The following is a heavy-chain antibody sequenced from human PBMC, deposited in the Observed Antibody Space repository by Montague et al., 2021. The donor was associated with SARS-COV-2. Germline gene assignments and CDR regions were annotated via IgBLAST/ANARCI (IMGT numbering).Heavy chain of an antibody. CDR1: GGSVSGYY. Sequence: SETLSLTCAVYGGSVSGYYWGWIRQPPGKGLEWIGEINHSGSTNYNPSLKSRVTTSVDTSKNQFSLKLTSVTAADTAVYHCAGGPRITMIVVVITDIWFDPWGQGTLVTVSA. CDR2: INHSGST. J-gene: IGHJ5*02. D-gene: IGHD3-22*01. V-gene: IGHV4-34*01. CDR3: AGGPRITMIVVVITDIWFDP.